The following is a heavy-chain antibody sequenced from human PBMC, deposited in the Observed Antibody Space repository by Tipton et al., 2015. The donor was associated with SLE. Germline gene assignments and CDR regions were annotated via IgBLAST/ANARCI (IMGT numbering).Heavy chain of an antibody. CDR2: ISGSGGST. Sequence: LSLTCAASGFTFSSYAMSWVRQAPGKGLEWVSAISGSGGSTYYADSVKGRFTISRDNSKNTLYLQMNSLRAEDTAVYYCAKDRRQQLVPRYFDYWGQGTLVTVSS. V-gene: IGHV3-23*01. CDR3: AKDRRQQLVPRYFDY. D-gene: IGHD6-13*01. CDR1: GFTFSSYA. J-gene: IGHJ4*02.